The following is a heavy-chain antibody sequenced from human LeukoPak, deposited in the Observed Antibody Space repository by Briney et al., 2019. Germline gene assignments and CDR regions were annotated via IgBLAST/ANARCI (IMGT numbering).Heavy chain of an antibody. CDR2: IYYSGST. CDR1: GASISYSNYY. CDR3: ARKILAARFDP. D-gene: IGHD3-3*02. J-gene: IGHJ5*02. V-gene: IGHV4-39*07. Sequence: SETLSLTCTVSGASISYSNYYWGWIRQPPGKGLECIGNIYYSGSTYYNPSLKSRVTISVDTSKNQFSLKLSSVTAADTAVYYCARKILAARFDPWGQGTLVTVSS.